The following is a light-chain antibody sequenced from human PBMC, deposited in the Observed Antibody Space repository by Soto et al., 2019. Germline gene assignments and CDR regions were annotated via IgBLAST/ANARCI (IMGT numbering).Light chain of an antibody. CDR1: SSNIGSNT. J-gene: IGLJ1*01. V-gene: IGLV1-44*01. CDR2: TDD. CDR3: AAWDVSLSSYV. Sequence: QSALTQPPSASGTPGQRVTISCSGSSSNIGSNTVNWYQHLPGTAPKLLIFTDDQRPSGVPDRFSGSKSGTSASLAIGGLQSQDEVDYYCAAWDVSLSSYVCAPETKVT.